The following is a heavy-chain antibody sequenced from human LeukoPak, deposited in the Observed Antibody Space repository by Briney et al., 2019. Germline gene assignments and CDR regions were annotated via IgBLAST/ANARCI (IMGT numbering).Heavy chain of an antibody. CDR1: GFTVSSNY. Sequence: PGGSLRLSCAASGFTVSSNYMSWVRQAPGKGLEWVSVIYSGGSTYYADSVEGRFTISRDNSKNTLYLQMNSLRAEDTAVYYCASPVITFGGVIDWGQGTLVTVSS. V-gene: IGHV3-66*01. J-gene: IGHJ4*02. CDR2: IYSGGST. D-gene: IGHD3-16*01. CDR3: ASPVITFGGVID.